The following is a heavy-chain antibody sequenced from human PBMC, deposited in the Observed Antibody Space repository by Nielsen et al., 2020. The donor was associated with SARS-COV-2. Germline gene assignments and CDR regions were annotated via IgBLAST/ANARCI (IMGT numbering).Heavy chain of an antibody. CDR1: GFTFSSYW. V-gene: IGHV3-74*01. J-gene: IGHJ3*02. CDR2: INSDGSST. Sequence: GESLKISCAASGFTFSSYWTHWVRQAPGKGLVWVSRINSDGSSTSYADSVKGRFTISRDNAKNTLYLQMNSLRAVDTAVYYCARVRVREQLVDDDAFDIWGQGTMVTVSS. D-gene: IGHD6-13*01. CDR3: ARVRVREQLVDDDAFDI.